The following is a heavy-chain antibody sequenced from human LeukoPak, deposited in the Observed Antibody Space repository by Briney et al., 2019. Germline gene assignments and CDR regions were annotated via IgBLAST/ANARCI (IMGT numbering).Heavy chain of an antibody. CDR1: GYTFTGYY. CDR3: ARDLVHVYYYDSSGYVRGAFDI. V-gene: IGHV1-2*02. CDR2: INPNSGGT. D-gene: IGHD3-22*01. J-gene: IGHJ3*02. Sequence: ASVKVSCEASGYTFTGYYMHWVRQAPGQGLEWMGWINPNSGGTNYAQKFQGRVTMTRDTSISTAYMELSRLRSDDTAVYYCARDLVHVYYYDSSGYVRGAFDIWGQGTMVTVSS.